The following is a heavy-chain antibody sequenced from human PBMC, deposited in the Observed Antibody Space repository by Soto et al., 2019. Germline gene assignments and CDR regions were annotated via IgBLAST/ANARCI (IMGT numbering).Heavy chain of an antibody. CDR2: IDHSGST. D-gene: IGHD2-2*01. CDR3: ASQSRYCSSTSCYGWWFDP. V-gene: IGHV4-34*01. J-gene: IGHJ5*02. CDR1: GGSFSAYY. Sequence: SETLSLTCVVDGGSFSAYYWSWIRQPPGKGLEFIGEIDHSGSTNYNPSLKSRVTISVDTSKNQFSLKLSSVTAADTAVYYCASQSRYCSSTSCYGWWFDPWGQGTLVTVSS.